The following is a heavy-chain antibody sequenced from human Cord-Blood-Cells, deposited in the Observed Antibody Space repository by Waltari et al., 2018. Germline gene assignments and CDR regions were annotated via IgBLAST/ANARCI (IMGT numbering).Heavy chain of an antibody. D-gene: IGHD5-18*01. Sequence: EVQLVESGGGLVQPGGSLKLSCAASGFTFSGSAMHWVRQASGKGLEWVGRIRSKANSYATAYAASVKGRFTISRDDSKNTAYLQMNSLKTEDTAVYYCTRSDTATYHEGYYGVDVWGQGTTVTVSS. J-gene: IGHJ6*02. CDR1: GFTFSGSA. CDR3: TRSDTATYHEGYYGVDV. CDR2: IRSKANSYAT. V-gene: IGHV3-73*02.